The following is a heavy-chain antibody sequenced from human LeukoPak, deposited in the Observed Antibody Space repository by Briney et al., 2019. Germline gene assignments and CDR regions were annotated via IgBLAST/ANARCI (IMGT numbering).Heavy chain of an antibody. CDR2: INEDGSNK. J-gene: IGHJ4*02. D-gene: IGHD6-19*01. CDR1: GFIFSNHY. Sequence: GGSLRLSCTASGFIFSNHYMRWLRQAPGKGLEWVANINEDGSNKWHLGSVKGRFTVSRDNARNSLYLQMNSLRVEDTAVYYCTRVIVAVPGYFDYFDFWGQGVLVTVSS. V-gene: IGHV3-7*01. CDR3: TRVIVAVPGYFDYFDF.